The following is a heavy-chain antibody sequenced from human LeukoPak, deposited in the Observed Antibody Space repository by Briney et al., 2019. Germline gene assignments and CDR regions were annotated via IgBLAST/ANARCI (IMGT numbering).Heavy chain of an antibody. Sequence: PSETLSLTCTVSGGSISSGDYYWSWIRQPPGKGLEWIGYIYYSGSTYYNPSLKSRVTISVDTSKNQFSLKLSSVTAADTAVYYCAGGYFDWLLYRGNWFDPWGQGTLVTVSS. CDR3: AGGYFDWLLYRGNWFDP. J-gene: IGHJ5*02. CDR2: IYYSGST. V-gene: IGHV4-30-4*01. CDR1: GGSISSGDYY. D-gene: IGHD3-9*01.